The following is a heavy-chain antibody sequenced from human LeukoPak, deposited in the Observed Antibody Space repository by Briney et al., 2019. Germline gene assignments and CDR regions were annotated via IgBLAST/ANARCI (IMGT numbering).Heavy chain of an antibody. J-gene: IGHJ6*04. V-gene: IGHV1-69*06. D-gene: IGHD3-9*01. CDR1: GGTFSSYA. Sequence: GASVKVSCKASGGTFSSYAISWVRQAPGQGLEWMGGIIPIFGTANYTQKFQGRVTITADKSTSTAYMELSSLRSEDTAMYYCAGSILTGYYTGRVDYYYYGMDVWGKGTTVTVSS. CDR2: IIPIFGTA. CDR3: AGSILTGYYTGRVDYYYYGMDV.